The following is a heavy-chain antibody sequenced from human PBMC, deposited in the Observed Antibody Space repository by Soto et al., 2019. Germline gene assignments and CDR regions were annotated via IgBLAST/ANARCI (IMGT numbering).Heavy chain of an antibody. CDR1: GFRFSDYA. V-gene: IGHV3-23*01. CDR3: AKSPRGGSFICAPFDF. D-gene: IGHD2-15*01. CDR2: FRGSGGST. J-gene: IGHJ4*02. Sequence: GGSLRLSCAASGFRFSDYAMSWVRQAPGKGLEWVSTFRGSGGSTYYADSVRGRFTISRDNSNNTLYLQMNSLRAEDTAVYYCAKSPRGGSFICAPFDFWGQGTLVTVSS.